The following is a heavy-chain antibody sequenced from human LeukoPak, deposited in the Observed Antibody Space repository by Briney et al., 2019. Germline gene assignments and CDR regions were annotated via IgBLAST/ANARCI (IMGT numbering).Heavy chain of an antibody. CDR1: GFTFSNYY. CDR2: ISSSGSNI. Sequence: GGSLRLSCAASGFTFSNYYMSWIRQAPGEGLEWVSYISSSGSNIYYADSVKGRLTISRDNAKNPPYLQMNSLRAEDTAVYYCARERWRGFVGYWGRGPPVTVSS. V-gene: IGHV3-11*01. CDR3: ARERWRGFVGY. D-gene: IGHD2-15*01. J-gene: IGHJ4*02.